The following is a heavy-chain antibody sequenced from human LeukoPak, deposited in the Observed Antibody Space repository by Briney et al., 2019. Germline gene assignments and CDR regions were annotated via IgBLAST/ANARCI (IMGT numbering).Heavy chain of an antibody. CDR3: ARDKVRCSSTSCPTDPYYYGMDV. D-gene: IGHD2-2*01. Sequence: GGSLRLSCAASGFTFSSYAMTWVRQAPGKGLEWVANIKQDGSEKYYVDSVKGRFTISRDNAKNSLYLQMNSLRAEDTAVYYCARDKVRCSSTSCPTDPYYYGMDVWGQGTTVTVSS. V-gene: IGHV3-7*05. J-gene: IGHJ6*02. CDR1: GFTFSSYA. CDR2: IKQDGSEK.